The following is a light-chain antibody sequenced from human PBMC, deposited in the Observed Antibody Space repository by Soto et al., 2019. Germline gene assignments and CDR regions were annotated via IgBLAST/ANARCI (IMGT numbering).Light chain of an antibody. CDR3: QQTYSTPYT. CDR2: AAS. CDR1: QSISNY. Sequence: DIQMTQSPSSLSASVGDRVTITCRASQSISNYLNWYQQKLGKAPKVLIYAASTLQSGVPSRFSGSGSGTDFTLTISSLQPEDFATYYCQQTYSTPYTFGQGTKLEIK. J-gene: IGKJ2*01. V-gene: IGKV1-39*01.